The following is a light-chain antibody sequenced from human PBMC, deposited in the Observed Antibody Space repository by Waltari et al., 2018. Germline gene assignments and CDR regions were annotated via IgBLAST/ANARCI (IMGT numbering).Light chain of an antibody. Sequence: QSALTQPASVSGSPGQSITVSCTETSRDVGTYNLVSCYQQHPGTAPKLMIYEVSKRPSGVSNLFSGSKSGNTASLTISGLQAEDEADYYCCSYAGIVVFGGGTKLTVL. CDR2: EVS. CDR1: SRDVGTYNL. V-gene: IGLV2-23*02. CDR3: CSYAGIVV. J-gene: IGLJ2*01.